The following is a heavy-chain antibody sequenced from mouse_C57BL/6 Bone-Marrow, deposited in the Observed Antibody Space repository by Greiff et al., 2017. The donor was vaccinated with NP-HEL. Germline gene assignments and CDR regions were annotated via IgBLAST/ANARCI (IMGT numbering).Heavy chain of an antibody. CDR2: IYPRDGST. V-gene: IGHV1-78*01. CDR3: ARGYYYGSSSPY. D-gene: IGHD1-1*01. J-gene: IGHJ2*01. CDR1: GYTFTDHT. Sequence: QVQLQQSDAELVKPGASVKISCKVSGYTFTDHTIHWMKQRPEQGLEWIGYIYPRDGSTTSNEKFKGKATLTADKSSSTAYMQLNSLTSEDSAVYFCARGYYYGSSSPYWGQGTTLTVSS.